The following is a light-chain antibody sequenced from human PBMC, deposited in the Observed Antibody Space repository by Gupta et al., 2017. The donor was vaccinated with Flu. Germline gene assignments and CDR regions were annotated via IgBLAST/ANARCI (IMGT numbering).Light chain of an antibody. CDR2: EGT. V-gene: IGLV2-23*01. CDR1: SSDIGSYDF. Sequence: SALPQPVPASASPVRPITISSTGTSSDIGSYDFVSWYQQHPGKAPKLMIYEGTKRPPGVSSRFSGSKSGNTASLTISGLQAEDEADYYCCSYAGRDTVIFGGGTKLTVL. J-gene: IGLJ2*01. CDR3: CSYAGRDTVI.